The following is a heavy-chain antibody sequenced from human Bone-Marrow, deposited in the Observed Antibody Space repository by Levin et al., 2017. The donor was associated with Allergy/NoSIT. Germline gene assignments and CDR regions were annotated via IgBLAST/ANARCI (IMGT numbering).Heavy chain of an antibody. J-gene: IGHJ6*02. D-gene: IGHD3-3*01. Sequence: GGSLRLSCAASGFTISSYGMHWVRQAPGKGLEWVAVISYDGANKQYAESVKGRFTISRDNSKNTLYLQMNSLRAEDTAVYYCAKDLKLITIFGGGMDVWGLGTTVTVSS. CDR2: ISYDGANK. CDR1: GFTISSYG. V-gene: IGHV3-30*18. CDR3: AKDLKLITIFGGGMDV.